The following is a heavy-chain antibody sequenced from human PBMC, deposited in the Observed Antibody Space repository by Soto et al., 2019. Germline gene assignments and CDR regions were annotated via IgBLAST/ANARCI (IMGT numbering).Heavy chain of an antibody. CDR3: ARSTGSGFRPGTHRFNWFDP. D-gene: IGHD5-12*01. J-gene: IGHJ5*02. CDR1: GVTFSSFA. Sequence: QVQLVQSGAEVKQPGSSVKVSCQASGVTFSSFAISRVRQAPGQGLEWMGGIIPIFRTPNYAQNFQGRVTITADESTSSVYMELSRLRSEDTAVYYCARSTGSGFRPGTHRFNWFDPWGQGTLVTVSS. V-gene: IGHV1-69*01. CDR2: IIPIFRTP.